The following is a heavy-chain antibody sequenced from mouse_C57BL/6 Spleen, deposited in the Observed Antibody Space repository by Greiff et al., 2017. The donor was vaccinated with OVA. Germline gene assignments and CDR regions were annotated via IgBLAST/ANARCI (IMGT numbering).Heavy chain of an antibody. CDR2: LYSIVTI. J-gene: IGHJ2*01. D-gene: IGHD2-12*01. Sequence: EVQLQQSGPGLVKPSQTVLVNGTGTGSASTTGNYRWSWIRQFPGNKLECIVYLYSIVTITYNTSLTSRTTITRDTPKNQFFLEMNSLTAEDTATYYCARGYDYFDDWGQGTTLTVSS. CDR3: ARGYDYFDD. V-gene: IGHV3-5*01. CDR1: GSASTTGNYR.